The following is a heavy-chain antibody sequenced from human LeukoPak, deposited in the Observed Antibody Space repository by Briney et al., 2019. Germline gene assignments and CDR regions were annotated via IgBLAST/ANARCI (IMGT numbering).Heavy chain of an antibody. V-gene: IGHV1-69*13. J-gene: IGHJ4*02. Sequence: GASVKVSCKASGGTLANYAVSWVRQAPGQGLEWMGGFIPIFGSANYAQQFQGRPTMTADESTSTAYMELSSLRSEDTAVYFCARGGVGLAVAAYFDFWGQGTLVTVSS. CDR3: ARGGVGLAVAAYFDF. D-gene: IGHD6-19*01. CDR2: FIPIFGSA. CDR1: GGTLANYA.